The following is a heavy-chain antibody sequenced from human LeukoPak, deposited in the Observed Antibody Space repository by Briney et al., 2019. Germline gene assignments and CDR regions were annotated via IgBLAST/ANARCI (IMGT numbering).Heavy chain of an antibody. CDR1: GYSFTSYW. CDR3: ARQFEGVWGSYRYGDAFDI. V-gene: IGHV5-51*01. CDR2: IYPGDSDT. Sequence: GESLKIFCKGSGYSFTSYWIGWVRQMPGKGLEWMGIIYPGDSDTRYSPSFQGQVTISADKSISTAYLQWSSLKASDTAMYYCARQFEGVWGSYRYGDAFDIWGQGTMVTVSS. J-gene: IGHJ3*02. D-gene: IGHD3-16*02.